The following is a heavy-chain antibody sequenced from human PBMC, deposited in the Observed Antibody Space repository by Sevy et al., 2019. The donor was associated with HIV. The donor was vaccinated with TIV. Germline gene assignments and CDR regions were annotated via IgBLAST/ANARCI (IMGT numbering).Heavy chain of an antibody. CDR3: ARRGPLRFLEWTDYYYGMDV. V-gene: IGHV1-18*01. J-gene: IGHJ6*02. Sequence: ASVKVSCKASGYTFTSYGISWVRQAPGQGLEWMGWISAYNGNTNYAQKLQGRVTMTTDTSTSTAYVELRSLRSDDTAVYYCARRGPLRFLEWTDYYYGMDVWGQGTTVTVSS. CDR1: GYTFTSYG. CDR2: ISAYNGNT. D-gene: IGHD3-3*01.